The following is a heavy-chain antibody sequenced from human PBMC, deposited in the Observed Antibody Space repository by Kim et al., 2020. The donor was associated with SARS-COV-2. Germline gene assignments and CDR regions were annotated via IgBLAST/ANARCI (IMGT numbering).Heavy chain of an antibody. CDR2: ISGSGGST. Sequence: GGSLRLSCAASGFTFSSYAMSWVRQAPGKGLEWVSAISGSGGSTYYADSVKGRFTISRDNSKNTLYLQRNSLRAEDTAVYYCAKTGITMIVVVLLGVGAFDIWGQGTMVTVSS. CDR1: GFTFSSYA. J-gene: IGHJ3*02. CDR3: AKTGITMIVVVLLGVGAFDI. D-gene: IGHD3-22*01. V-gene: IGHV3-23*01.